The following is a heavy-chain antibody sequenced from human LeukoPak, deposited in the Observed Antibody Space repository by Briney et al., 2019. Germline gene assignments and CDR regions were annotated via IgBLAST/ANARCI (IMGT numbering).Heavy chain of an antibody. J-gene: IGHJ4*02. CDR1: GFTFSNYA. CDR3: VRTDCSGGSCYPNFDY. V-gene: IGHV3-30*01. Sequence: GGSLRLSCAASGFTFSNYAMHWVRQAPGKGLEWVAVISYDGTNKYYADSVKGRFTISRDNSKNTLYLQMNSLRAEDTAVFYCVRTDCSGGSCYPNFDYWGQGTLVTVSS. D-gene: IGHD2-15*01. CDR2: ISYDGTNK.